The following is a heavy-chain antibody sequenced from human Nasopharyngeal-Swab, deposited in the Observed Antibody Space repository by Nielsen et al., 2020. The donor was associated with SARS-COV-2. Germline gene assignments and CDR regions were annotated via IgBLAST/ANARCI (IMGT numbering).Heavy chain of an antibody. CDR1: GFTFSSYW. D-gene: IGHD6-19*01. CDR2: INQDGSEK. Sequence: GESLKISCAASGFTFSSYWMTWVRQAPGKGLEWVANINQDGSEKYYVDSVKGRFTISRDNAKNSLSLQVNSLRAEDTAVYYCARHSGWSFDYGGPGTLVTVSS. J-gene: IGHJ4*02. CDR3: ARHSGWSFDY. V-gene: IGHV3-7*01.